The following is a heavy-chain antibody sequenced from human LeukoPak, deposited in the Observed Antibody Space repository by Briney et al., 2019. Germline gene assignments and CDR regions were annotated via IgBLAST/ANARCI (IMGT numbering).Heavy chain of an antibody. CDR2: IYRNDDK. Sequence: ESGPTLVKPSQTLTLTCTFSGFPVRTSGVGVGWIRQPPGKALEWLALIYRNDDKRYSPSLKSRLTITKDTSKNQVVLTMTNMDPVDTATYYCAHRRLKPVLRYFDYDYWGQGTLVTVSS. CDR3: AHRRLKPVLRYFDYDY. V-gene: IGHV2-5*01. CDR1: GFPVRTSGVG. J-gene: IGHJ4*02. D-gene: IGHD3-9*01.